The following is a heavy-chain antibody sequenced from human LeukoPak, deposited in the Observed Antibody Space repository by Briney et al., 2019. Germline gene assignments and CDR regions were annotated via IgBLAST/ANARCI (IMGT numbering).Heavy chain of an antibody. D-gene: IGHD4-17*01. CDR3: ARETTGIDAFDI. Sequence: SETLSLTCTVSGGSISNYYWSWIRQPPGKGLEWIGYIYYSGSTNYNPSLKSRVTISVDTSKNQFSLKLSSVTAADTAVYYCARETTGIDAFDIWGQGTVVTVSS. CDR2: IYYSGST. V-gene: IGHV4-59*12. CDR1: GGSISNYY. J-gene: IGHJ3*02.